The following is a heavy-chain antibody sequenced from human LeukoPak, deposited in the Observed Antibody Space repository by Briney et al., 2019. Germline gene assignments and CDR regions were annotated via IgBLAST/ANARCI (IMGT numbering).Heavy chain of an antibody. J-gene: IGHJ3*02. V-gene: IGHV1-18*01. CDR2: ISAYNGNT. D-gene: IGHD4-17*01. CDR1: GYTFTSYG. Sequence: ASVKVSCKASGYTFTSYGISWVRQAPGQGLEWMGWISAYNGNTNYAQKLQGRVTMTTDTSTSTAYMELRSLRSDVTAVYYCARDFGDYAPRDAFDIWGQGTMVTVSS. CDR3: ARDFGDYAPRDAFDI.